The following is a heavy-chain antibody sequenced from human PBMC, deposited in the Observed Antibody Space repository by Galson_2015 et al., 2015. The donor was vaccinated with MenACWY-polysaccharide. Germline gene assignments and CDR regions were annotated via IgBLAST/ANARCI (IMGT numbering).Heavy chain of an antibody. V-gene: IGHV2-70*04. D-gene: IGHD6-13*01. Sequence: PALVKPTQTLTLTCTFSGFSLSTTGMRVSWIRQPPGKALEWLARIDWNDGKFYSTSLKTRLTISKDTSKNQVVLTMSNVDLVDTATYYCTRIAAAGQGYFDYWGQGTQVTVSS. CDR3: TRIAAAGQGYFDY. CDR1: GFSLSTTGMR. CDR2: IDWNDGK. J-gene: IGHJ4*03.